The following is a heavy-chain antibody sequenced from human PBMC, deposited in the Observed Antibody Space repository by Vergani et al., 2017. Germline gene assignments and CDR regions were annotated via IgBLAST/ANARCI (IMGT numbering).Heavy chain of an antibody. Sequence: EVQLLESGGGLVQPGGSLRLSCAASGFTFSSYAMSWVRPAPGQGLEWVSAISGSGSTIYYADSVKGRFTISRDNAKNSLYLQMNSLSAEDTAVYYCARDPSSGWDKGWYFDLWGRGTLVTVSS. J-gene: IGHJ2*01. CDR3: ARDPSSGWDKGWYFDL. D-gene: IGHD6-19*01. CDR2: ISGSGSTI. CDR1: GFTFSSYA. V-gene: IGHV3-23*01.